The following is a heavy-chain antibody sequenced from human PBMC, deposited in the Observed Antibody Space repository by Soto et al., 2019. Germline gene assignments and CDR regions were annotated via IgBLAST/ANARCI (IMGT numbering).Heavy chain of an antibody. CDR2: INPSGGST. Sequence: QVQLVQSGAEVKKPGASVKVSCKASGYTFTSYYMHWVRQAPGQGLEWMGIINPSGGSTSCAQKFQGRVTMTRDTATSTVYMELSSLRSEDTAVYYCARDLGRYSYGYSFDYWGQGTLVTVSS. CDR1: GYTFTSYY. J-gene: IGHJ4*02. V-gene: IGHV1-46*01. CDR3: ARDLGRYSYGYSFDY. D-gene: IGHD5-18*01.